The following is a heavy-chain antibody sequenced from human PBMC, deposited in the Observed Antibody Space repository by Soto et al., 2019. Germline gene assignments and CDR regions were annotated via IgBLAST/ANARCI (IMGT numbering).Heavy chain of an antibody. D-gene: IGHD4-17*01. CDR2: ISSSGSTI. Sequence: LRLSCAASGFTFSNYEMNWVRQAPGKGLEWVSYISSSGSTIYYADSVKGRFTISRDNAKSSLFLQVSSLRADDTAIYYCARESLGGDYPLDYWGQGTLVTVSS. J-gene: IGHJ4*02. CDR3: ARESLGGDYPLDY. CDR1: GFTFSNYE. V-gene: IGHV3-48*03.